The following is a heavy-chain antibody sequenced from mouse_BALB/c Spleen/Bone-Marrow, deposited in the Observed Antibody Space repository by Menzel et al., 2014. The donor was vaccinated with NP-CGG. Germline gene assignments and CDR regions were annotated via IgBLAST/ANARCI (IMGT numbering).Heavy chain of an antibody. J-gene: IGHJ3*01. D-gene: IGHD2-1*01. CDR1: GFNIKDTY. CDR2: IDPANGNT. V-gene: IGHV14-3*02. Sequence: EVKLQESGAELVKPGASVKLSCTASGFNIKDTYKHWVKQRPGQGLEWIGRIDPANGNTKYDPKFQGKATITADTSSNTAYLQLSSLTSEDTAVYYCARNGNYGAWFAYWGQGTLVTVSA. CDR3: ARNGNYGAWFAY.